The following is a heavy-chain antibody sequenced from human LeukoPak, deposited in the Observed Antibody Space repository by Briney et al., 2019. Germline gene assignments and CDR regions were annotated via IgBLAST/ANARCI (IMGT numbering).Heavy chain of an antibody. CDR1: GYTFISYG. Sequence: ASVKVSCKASGYTFISYGITWVRQAPGQGPEWMGWISAYNGDTKYAQKVQGRVTMATDTSTSTAHMELRSLRSDDTAMYYCARGKRRYDYDSSSYHTETYHFDYWAQGTLVTVSS. D-gene: IGHD3-22*01. CDR2: ISAYNGDT. CDR3: ARGKRRYDYDSSSYHTETYHFDY. V-gene: IGHV1-18*01. J-gene: IGHJ4*02.